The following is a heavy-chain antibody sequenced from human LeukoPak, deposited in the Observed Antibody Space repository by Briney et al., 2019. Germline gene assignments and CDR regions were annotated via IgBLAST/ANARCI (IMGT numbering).Heavy chain of an antibody. CDR2: IKSKTDGGTT. J-gene: IGHJ5*02. V-gene: IGHV3-15*01. D-gene: IGHD2-15*01. Sequence: PGGSLRLSFTASGFTFSSYALNGLRQAPGKGLEWVGRIKSKTDGGTTDYAAPVKGRFTISRDDSKNTLCLQMNSLKTEDTAVYYRTTDAAYVVVEGSNLFGPWGQGTLVTVSS. CDR1: GFTFSSYA. CDR3: TTDAAYVVVEGSNLFGP.